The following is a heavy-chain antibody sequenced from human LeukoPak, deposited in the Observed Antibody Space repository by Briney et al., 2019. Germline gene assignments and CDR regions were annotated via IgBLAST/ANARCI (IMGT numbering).Heavy chain of an antibody. V-gene: IGHV3-33*01. CDR3: GRVDHLQQQLATDY. D-gene: IGHD6-13*01. CDR1: GFTLSHYG. Sequence: GGFLRLSCVGSGFTLSHYGIYWVRQAPGKGLEWVAAIWYDGSKQLYRDAAKGRFTISRDNAKNSLYLQMNSLRAEDTAVYYCGRVDHLQQQLATDYWGQGTLVTVSS. J-gene: IGHJ4*02. CDR2: IWYDGSKQ.